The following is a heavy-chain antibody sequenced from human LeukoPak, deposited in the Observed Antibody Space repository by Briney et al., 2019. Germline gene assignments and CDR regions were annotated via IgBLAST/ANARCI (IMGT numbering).Heavy chain of an antibody. CDR2: IYSGGST. J-gene: IGHJ4*02. CDR3: ARERWYYYGSGSSYFDY. Sequence: GGSLRLSCAASGFTVSSNYMSWVRQAPGKGLEWVSVIYSGGSTYYADSVKGRFTISRDNSKNTLYLQMNSLRAEDTAVYYCARERWYYYGSGSSYFDYWGQGTLVTVSS. D-gene: IGHD3-10*01. CDR1: GFTVSSNY. V-gene: IGHV3-66*01.